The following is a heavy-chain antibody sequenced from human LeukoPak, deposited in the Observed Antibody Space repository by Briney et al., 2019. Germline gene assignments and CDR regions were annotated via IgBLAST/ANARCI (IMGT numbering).Heavy chain of an antibody. D-gene: IGHD1-7*01. V-gene: IGHV4-39*01. J-gene: IGHJ3*02. CDR2: IYHGGNT. CDR1: SGSISSTTSY. Sequence: KPSETLSLTCNVSSGSISSTTSYWDWIRQPPGKGLEWIGSIYHGGNTYYNPSLKSRVTISVDTSKNQFSLTLTSVTAADTAVYYCARRTSELDGFDIWGQGTMVTVSS. CDR3: ARRTSELDGFDI.